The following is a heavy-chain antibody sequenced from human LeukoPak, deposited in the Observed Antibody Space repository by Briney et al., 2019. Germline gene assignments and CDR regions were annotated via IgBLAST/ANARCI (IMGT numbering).Heavy chain of an antibody. CDR3: ARDRGSGYCSSSSCFSFDY. Sequence: SGKSLRLSCGASGFTFSSYGAHWVRQAPGKGLEWVAVISYDGSNKYYADSVKGRFTISRDNSNNTLYLQMNILRAEDTAVYYCARDRGSGYCSSSSCFSFDYWGQGTLVTVSP. V-gene: IGHV3-30*03. D-gene: IGHD2-15*01. CDR1: GFTFSSYG. CDR2: ISYDGSNK. J-gene: IGHJ4*02.